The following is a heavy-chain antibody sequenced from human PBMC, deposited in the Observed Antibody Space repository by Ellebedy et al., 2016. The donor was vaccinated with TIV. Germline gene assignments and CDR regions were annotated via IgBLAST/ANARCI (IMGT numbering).Heavy chain of an antibody. CDR1: GGTFSSDA. V-gene: IGHV1-69*04. Sequence: SVKVSXKASGGTFSSDALSWVRQALGQGLEWMGRIIPILVVPDYAQKFQDRVTITADKSTSTAYMELSSLTYEDTAVYYCARPSSNWENFGYWGQGTLVTVSS. D-gene: IGHD6-13*01. CDR3: ARPSSNWENFGY. J-gene: IGHJ4*02. CDR2: IIPILVVP.